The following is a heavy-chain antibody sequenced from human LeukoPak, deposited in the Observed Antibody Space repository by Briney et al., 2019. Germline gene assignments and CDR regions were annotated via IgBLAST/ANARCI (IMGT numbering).Heavy chain of an antibody. CDR3: ARDGYNYYFDY. CDR1: GFTFSSYW. Sequence: PGGSLRLSCAASGFTFSSYWMHWVRQAPGKGLVWVSRNNSDGSSTSYADSVKGRFTISRDNAKNTLYLQMNSLRAEDTAVYYCARDGYNYYFDYWGQGTLVTVSS. J-gene: IGHJ4*02. D-gene: IGHD5-24*01. V-gene: IGHV3-74*01. CDR2: NNSDGSST.